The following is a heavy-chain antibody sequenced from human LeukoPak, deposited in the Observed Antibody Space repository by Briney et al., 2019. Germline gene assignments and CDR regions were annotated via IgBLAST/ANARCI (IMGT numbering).Heavy chain of an antibody. CDR3: ARTLAYCGGDCYNWFDP. J-gene: IGHJ5*02. Sequence: ASVEVSCKASGGTFSSYAISWVRQAPGQGLEWMGGIIPIFGTANYAQKFQGRVTITADESTSTAYMELSSLRSGDTAVYYCARTLAYCGGDCYNWFDPWGQGTLVTVSS. V-gene: IGHV1-69*13. CDR2: IIPIFGTA. CDR1: GGTFSSYA. D-gene: IGHD2-21*02.